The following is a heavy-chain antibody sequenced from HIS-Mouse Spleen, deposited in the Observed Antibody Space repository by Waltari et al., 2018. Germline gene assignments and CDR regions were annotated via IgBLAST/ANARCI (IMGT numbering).Heavy chain of an antibody. CDR1: GFTFSSYA. CDR2: ISGSGGST. J-gene: IGHJ6*02. CDR3: AKGRKVAGKGYYYYGMDV. Sequence: EVQLLESGGGLVQPGGSLRLSCAASGFTFSSYAMSWVRQAPGKGLEWVSAISGSGGSTYYADSVKGRFTISRDNSKNTLYLQMNSLRAEDTAVYYGAKGRKVAGKGYYYYGMDVWGQGTTVTVSS. V-gene: IGHV3-23*01. D-gene: IGHD6-19*01.